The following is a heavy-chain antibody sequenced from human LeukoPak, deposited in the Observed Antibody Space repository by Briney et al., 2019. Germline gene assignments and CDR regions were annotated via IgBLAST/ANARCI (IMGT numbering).Heavy chain of an antibody. Sequence: SETLSLTCAVSGYSISSGYYWGWIRQPPGKGLEWIGSIYHSGSTYYNPSLKSRVTISVDTSKNQFSLKLSSVTAADTAVYYCASLNYYGSGSYYYYYMDVWGKGTTVTVSS. CDR2: IYHSGST. CDR1: GYSISSGYY. CDR3: ASLNYYGSGSYYYYYMDV. D-gene: IGHD3-10*01. J-gene: IGHJ6*03. V-gene: IGHV4-38-2*01.